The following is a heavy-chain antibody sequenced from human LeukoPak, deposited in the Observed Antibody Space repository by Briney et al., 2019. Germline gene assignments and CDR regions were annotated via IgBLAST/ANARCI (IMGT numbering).Heavy chain of an antibody. CDR3: ARGRDSLFDAGTPQNNWFDP. CDR1: GGTFSSYA. CDR2: IIPTFGTA. D-gene: IGHD3-16*02. J-gene: IGHJ5*02. V-gene: IGHV1-69*06. Sequence: ASVKVSCKASGGTFSSYAISWVRQAPGQGLEWMGGIIPTFGTANYAQKFQGRVTITADKSTSTAYMELRSLRSEDTAVYYCARGRDSLFDAGTPQNNWFDPWGQGTLVTVSS.